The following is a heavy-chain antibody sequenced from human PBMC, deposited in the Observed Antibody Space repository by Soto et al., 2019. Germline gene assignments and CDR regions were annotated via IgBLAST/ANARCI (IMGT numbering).Heavy chain of an antibody. CDR1: GGSISGGGYY. V-gene: IGHV4-31*03. J-gene: IGHJ5*02. CDR2: ITDSGST. D-gene: IGHD2-2*02. Sequence: PSETLSLTCTVSGGSISGGGYYWSWIRQHPGKGLEWIGFITDSGSTYYNPSLKSRVTISVDTSRNQFSLNLNSVTAAGTAVYYCAKDPLYGWFDPWGQGTLVTVSS. CDR3: AKDPLYGWFDP.